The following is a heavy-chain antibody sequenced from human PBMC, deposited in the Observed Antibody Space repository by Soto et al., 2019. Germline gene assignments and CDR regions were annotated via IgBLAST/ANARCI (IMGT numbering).Heavy chain of an antibody. D-gene: IGHD2-2*01. CDR1: GFTFDDYA. CDR2: ISWNSGSI. Sequence: EVQLVESGGGLVQPGGSLRLSCAASGFTFDDYAMHWVRQAPGKGLEWVSGISWNSGSIGYADSVKGRFTISRDNAKNSLYLQMNSLRAEDTALYYCAKDLGYCISTSCYGTGMDVWGQGTTVTVSS. J-gene: IGHJ6*02. CDR3: AKDLGYCISTSCYGTGMDV. V-gene: IGHV3-9*01.